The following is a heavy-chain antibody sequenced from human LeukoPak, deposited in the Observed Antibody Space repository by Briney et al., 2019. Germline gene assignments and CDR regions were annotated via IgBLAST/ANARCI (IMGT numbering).Heavy chain of an antibody. Sequence: SETLSLTCTVSGGSISSYYWSWIRQPPGKGLEWIGYIYYSGSTNYNPSLKSRVTISVDTSKNQFSLRLSSVTAADTAVYYCARVAVTTRILDYWGQGTLVTVSS. V-gene: IGHV4-59*01. CDR2: IYYSGST. CDR1: GGSISSYY. J-gene: IGHJ4*02. CDR3: ARVAVTTRILDY. D-gene: IGHD4-17*01.